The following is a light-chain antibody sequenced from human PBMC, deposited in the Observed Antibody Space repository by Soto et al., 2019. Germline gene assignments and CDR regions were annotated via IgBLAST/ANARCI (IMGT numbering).Light chain of an antibody. Sequence: IQMTQLPSTLSASVGDRVTITCRASQSIGSRLAWFQQKPGEAPRLLIYDASRLDNGVPSIFSGSGSCTKFTFPINSLQADDFDNFYFQKYNTKFGGGPKVEIK. J-gene: IGKJ4*01. V-gene: IGKV1-5*01. CDR1: QSIGSR. CDR3: QKYNTK. CDR2: DAS.